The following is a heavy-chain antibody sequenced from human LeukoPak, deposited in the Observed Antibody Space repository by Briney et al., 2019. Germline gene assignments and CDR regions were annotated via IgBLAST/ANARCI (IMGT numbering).Heavy chain of an antibody. J-gene: IGHJ6*03. CDR2: MSYSGRS. D-gene: IGHD7-27*01. V-gene: IGHV4-59*02. CDR3: ARGRRNWGSYYYHMDV. CDR1: GGSVSSYY. Sequence: SETLSLTCTVSGGSVSSYYWSWIRQTPEKGLEWIGYMSYSGRSDYGPSLKSRVTISVDTSKNQFSLKVSSVTAADTAVYYCARGRRNWGSYYYHMDVWGKGTTVTVSS.